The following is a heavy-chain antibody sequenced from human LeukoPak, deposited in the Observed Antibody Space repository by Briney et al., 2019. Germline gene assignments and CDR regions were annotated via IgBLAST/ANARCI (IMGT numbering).Heavy chain of an antibody. CDR1: GYSISSGYY. D-gene: IGHD3-22*01. V-gene: IGHV4-38-2*02. CDR3: ASLQSMIVVWPFDY. J-gene: IGHJ4*02. CDR2: IYHSGST. Sequence: SETLSLTCTVSGYSISSGYYWGWIRQPPGKGLEWIGGIYHSGSTYYNPSLKSRVTISVDTSKNQFSLKLSSVTAADTAVYYCASLQSMIVVWPFDYWGQGTLVTVSS.